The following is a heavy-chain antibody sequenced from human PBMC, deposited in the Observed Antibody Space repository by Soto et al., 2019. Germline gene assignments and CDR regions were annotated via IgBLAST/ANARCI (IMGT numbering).Heavy chain of an antibody. D-gene: IGHD1-26*01. CDR2: HYSGGST. V-gene: IGHV3-53*01. J-gene: IGHJ5*02. CDR3: ARHRHPRGTVGATSPLNP. Sequence: GGSLRLSCAISGFSVSSNYLSWVRQAPGKGLEWVSVHYSGGSTYYADSVQGRFTISRDKSNNTLYLQMRRVRAEDTAVYFCARHRHPRGTVGATSPLNPWGQGTQVTVSS. CDR1: GFSVSSNY.